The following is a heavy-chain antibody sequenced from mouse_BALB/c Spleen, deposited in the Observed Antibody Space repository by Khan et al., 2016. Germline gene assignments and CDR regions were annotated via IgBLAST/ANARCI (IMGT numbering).Heavy chain of an antibody. Sequence: EVQLQESGGGLVKPGGSLKLSCAASGFTFSDYYMYWVRQTPEKRLEWVATISDGGSYTYYPDSVKGRFTISRDNATNNLYLQMSSLKSEDTALXYSAREGLRRGFAYWGQGTLVTVSA. V-gene: IGHV5-4*02. CDR3: AREGLRRGFAY. CDR1: GFTFSDYY. D-gene: IGHD2-4*01. CDR2: ISDGGSYT. J-gene: IGHJ3*01.